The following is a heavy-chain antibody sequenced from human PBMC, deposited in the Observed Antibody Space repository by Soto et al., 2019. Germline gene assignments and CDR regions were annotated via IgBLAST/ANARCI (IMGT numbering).Heavy chain of an antibody. V-gene: IGHV3-30*04. CDR3: AKRSFPYSGSAPEPWSDALDI. CDR1: GFSISTYA. Sequence: QVQLVESGGGVVQPGRSLRLSCAASGFSISTYALHWVRQAPGKGPEWVAIISYNGNNKHYADSVKGRFTISRDNSKNTVELQMNSLRVEDTAMYYCAKRSFPYSGSAPEPWSDALDIWGQGTMVTVSS. D-gene: IGHD1-26*01. CDR2: ISYNGNNK. J-gene: IGHJ3*02.